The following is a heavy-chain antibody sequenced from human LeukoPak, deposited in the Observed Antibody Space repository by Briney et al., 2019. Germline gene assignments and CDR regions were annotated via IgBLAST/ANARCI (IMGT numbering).Heavy chain of an antibody. Sequence: GASVKVSCKASGYTFTGYYMHWVRQAPGQGLEWMGRINPNSGGTNYAQKFQGRVTMTRDTSISTAYMELSRLRSDDAAVYYCARDRITMVRGVIRINWFDPWGRGTLVTVSS. J-gene: IGHJ5*02. D-gene: IGHD3-10*01. CDR2: INPNSGGT. V-gene: IGHV1-2*06. CDR3: ARDRITMVRGVIRINWFDP. CDR1: GYTFTGYY.